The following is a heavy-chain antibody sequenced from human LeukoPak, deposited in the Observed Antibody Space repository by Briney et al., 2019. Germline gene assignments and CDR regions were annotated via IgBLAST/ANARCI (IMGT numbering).Heavy chain of an antibody. CDR2: INHSGST. CDR1: GGSFSGYY. D-gene: IGHD3-10*01. J-gene: IGHJ4*02. CDR3: ARRGSYYGSGSYLDY. Sequence: KPSETLSLTCAVYGGSFSGYYWSWIRQPPGKGLEWIGEINHSGSTNYNPSLKSRVTISVDTSKNQFSLKLSSVTAADTAVYYCARRGSYYGSGSYLDYWGQGTLVTVSS. V-gene: IGHV4-34*01.